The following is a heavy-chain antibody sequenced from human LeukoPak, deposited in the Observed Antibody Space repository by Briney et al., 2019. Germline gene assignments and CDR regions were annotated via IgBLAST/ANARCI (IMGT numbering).Heavy chain of an antibody. V-gene: IGHV3-74*01. CDR1: GFAFNKYL. J-gene: IGHJ4*02. D-gene: IGHD3-22*01. CDR3: ATGNYYDSRGYYTFGH. Sequence: GGALRLSCAASGFAFNKYLMHWVRQAPGKGRVWVSRINGDGSTTSYADSVKGGFTISRDNAKNTLYLQMSSLRAEDTAVYYCATGNYYDSRGYYTFGHWGQGTLVTVSS. CDR2: INGDGSTT.